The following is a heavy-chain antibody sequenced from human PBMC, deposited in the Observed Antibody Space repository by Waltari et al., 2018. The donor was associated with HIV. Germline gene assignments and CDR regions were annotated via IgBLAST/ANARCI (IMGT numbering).Heavy chain of an antibody. CDR1: GFTVSNYA. Sequence: EVQLLESGGGWVQPGGALRLSGAASGFTVSNYAGNWDSQAPGKGLEWVSAISGSGYSTYYAESVKGRFTISRDNSKNKLYLQMNSLRAEDTAVYFCVKEHQYSHTWYSFYGMDVWGQGTTVTVSS. J-gene: IGHJ6*02. CDR2: ISGSGYST. D-gene: IGHD6-13*01. CDR3: VKEHQYSHTWYSFYGMDV. V-gene: IGHV3-23*01.